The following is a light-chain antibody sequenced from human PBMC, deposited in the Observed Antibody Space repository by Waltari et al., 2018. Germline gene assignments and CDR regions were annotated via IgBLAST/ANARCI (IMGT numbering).Light chain of an antibody. V-gene: IGLV1-40*01. Sequence: QSVLTQPPSVSGAPGQRITISCTGTSSNIGAGYDVHWYLQLPGTAPKLLILGNTTRPSGVPDRFSASKSDTSASLAITGLQAEDEADYYCQSYDSSLSGVIFGGGTKLTVL. CDR1: SSNIGAGYD. CDR3: QSYDSSLSGVI. CDR2: GNT. J-gene: IGLJ2*01.